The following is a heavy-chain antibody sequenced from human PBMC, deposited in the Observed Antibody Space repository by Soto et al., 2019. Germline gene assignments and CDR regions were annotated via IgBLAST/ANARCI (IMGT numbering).Heavy chain of an antibody. CDR2: TSYDGNTK. CDR3: ERWGTTGGLDL. V-gene: IGHV3-30*19. D-gene: IGHD3-16*01. J-gene: IGHJ5*02. CDR1: GFMFKSFV. Sequence: QVQLVESGGGVVQPGTSLRLSCAASGFMFKSFVMHWVRQVPGEGLQWVALTSYDGNTKYYGNSVQGRFTVSRDNSKNTLDLQMDSLRLEDTALYYCERWGTTGGLDLWGQGTLVSVSS.